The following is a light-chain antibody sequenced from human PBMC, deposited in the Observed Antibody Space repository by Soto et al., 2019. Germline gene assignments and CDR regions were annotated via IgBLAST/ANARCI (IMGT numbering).Light chain of an antibody. V-gene: IGKV3-20*01. CDR3: QQYGDSPWT. Sequence: LFPRSPGPLSFSPGASAAPSLGASQSVGSTYLAWYQQKPGQAHRLLIYGTSSSATGIPDRFSGSGSGTDFPITISRLEPEDSEVYHCQQYGDSPWTFGKGTKVDIK. CDR1: QSVGSTY. CDR2: GTS. J-gene: IGKJ1*01.